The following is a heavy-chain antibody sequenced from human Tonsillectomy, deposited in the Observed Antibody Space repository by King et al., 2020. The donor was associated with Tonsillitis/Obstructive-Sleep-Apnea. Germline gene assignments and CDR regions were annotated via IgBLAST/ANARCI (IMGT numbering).Heavy chain of an antibody. J-gene: IGHJ6*03. Sequence: QLVQSGAEVKKPGASVKVSCRASVFTFTSNAIHWVRQAPGQRLEWMGWINAGNGNTKYSQKFQGRVNITRDTSANTAYMELSSLRSEETAVYYCARDYYYYYYMDVWGKGTPVTVSS. CDR3: ARDYYYYYYMDV. CDR2: INAGNGNT. V-gene: IGHV1-3*01. CDR1: VFTFTSNA.